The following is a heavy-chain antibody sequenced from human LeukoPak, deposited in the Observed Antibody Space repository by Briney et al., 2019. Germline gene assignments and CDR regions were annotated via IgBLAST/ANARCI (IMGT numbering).Heavy chain of an antibody. Sequence: GGSLRLSCAASGFTVSDNYMTWVRQAPGKGLEWVSIIYGGSTYYADSVKGRFTISRDNSKNTVYLQMNSLRAEDTAVYYCARDFEGVHRTTISYTYYYYMDVWGKGTTVIVSS. CDR2: IYGGST. J-gene: IGHJ6*03. D-gene: IGHD5-12*01. V-gene: IGHV3-53*01. CDR3: ARDFEGVHRTTISYTYYYYMDV. CDR1: GFTVSDNY.